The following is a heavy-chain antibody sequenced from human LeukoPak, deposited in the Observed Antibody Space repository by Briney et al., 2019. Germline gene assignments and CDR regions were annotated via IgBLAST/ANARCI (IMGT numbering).Heavy chain of an antibody. Sequence: GGSLRLSCAASGFTFNRYNMNWVRQAPGKGLEWVSSISTSSSYIYYADSVRGRSTISRDNAKNSLYLQMNSLRAEDTAVYYCARDRLHYGEYEKTFDYWGQGTLVSVSS. J-gene: IGHJ4*02. D-gene: IGHD4-17*01. CDR3: ARDRLHYGEYEKTFDY. V-gene: IGHV3-21*01. CDR2: ISTSSSYI. CDR1: GFTFNRYN.